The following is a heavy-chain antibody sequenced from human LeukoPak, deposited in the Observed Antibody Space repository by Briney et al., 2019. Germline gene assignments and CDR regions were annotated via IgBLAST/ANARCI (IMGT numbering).Heavy chain of an antibody. J-gene: IGHJ4*02. V-gene: IGHV4-59*08. CDR1: GGSISSHY. CDR2: LSNSGST. Sequence: SETLSLTCTVSGGSISSHYWSWIRQPPGKGLEWIGYLSNSGSTKYNPSLKSRVTVSVDTSKNQFSLKLSSVTAADTAVYYCARHYYGAYRECFDSWGQGTLVTVSS. D-gene: IGHD4-17*01. CDR3: ARHYYGAYRECFDS.